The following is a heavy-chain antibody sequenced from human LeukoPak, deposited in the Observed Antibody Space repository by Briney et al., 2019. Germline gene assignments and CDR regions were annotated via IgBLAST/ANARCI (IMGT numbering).Heavy chain of an antibody. D-gene: IGHD2-15*01. V-gene: IGHV1-2*04. J-gene: IGHJ6*04. CDR3: ARAVGYCSGGSCYYPYGMDV. Sequence: ASVKVSCKASGYTFTGYYMHWVRQAPGQGLEWMGWINPNSGGTNYAQKFQGWVTMTRDTSISTAYMELSRLRSDDTAVYYCARAVGYCSGGSCYYPYGMDVWGNGTTVTVSS. CDR1: GYTFTGYY. CDR2: INPNSGGT.